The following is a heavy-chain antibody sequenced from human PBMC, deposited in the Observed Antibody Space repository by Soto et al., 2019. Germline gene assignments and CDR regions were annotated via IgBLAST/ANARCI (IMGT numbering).Heavy chain of an antibody. CDR2: INHSGST. J-gene: IGHJ4*02. Sequence: SETLSLTCAVYGGSFSGYYWSWIRQPPGKGLEWIGEINHSGSTNYNPSLKSRVTISVDTSKNQFSLKLSSVTAADTAVYYCARGGRSSSSEPIDYWGQGTMMTVSS. D-gene: IGHD6-6*01. CDR1: GGSFSGYY. CDR3: ARGGRSSSSEPIDY. V-gene: IGHV4-34*01.